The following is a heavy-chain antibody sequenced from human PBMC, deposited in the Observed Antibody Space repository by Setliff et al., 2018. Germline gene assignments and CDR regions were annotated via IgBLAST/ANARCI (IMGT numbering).Heavy chain of an antibody. CDR1: GFTFRTYS. V-gene: IGHV3-48*01. CDR3: ATAYITGWYPSYFNY. J-gene: IGHJ4*02. D-gene: IGHD6-19*01. CDR2: VSSGSTAI. Sequence: GGSLRLSCAASGFTFRTYSMSWVRQAPGKGLEWISFVSSGSTAIYYADSVEGRFTISRDNAKNSLYLQLSSLRAEDTAIYYCATAYITGWYPSYFNYWGQGTLVTVSS.